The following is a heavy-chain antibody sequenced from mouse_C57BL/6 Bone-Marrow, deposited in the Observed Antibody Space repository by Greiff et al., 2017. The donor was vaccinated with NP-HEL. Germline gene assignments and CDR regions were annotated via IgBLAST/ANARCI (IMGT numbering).Heavy chain of an antibody. CDR1: GYTFTSYG. Sequence: QVQLQQSGAELARPGASVKLSCKASGYTFTSYGISWVKQRTGQGLEWIGEIYPRSGNTYYNEKFKGKATLTADKSSSTAYMELRSLTSDDSAVYFCARDYDGYYVDYWGQGTTLTVSS. V-gene: IGHV1-81*01. CDR2: IYPRSGNT. CDR3: ARDYDGYYVDY. D-gene: IGHD2-3*01. J-gene: IGHJ2*01.